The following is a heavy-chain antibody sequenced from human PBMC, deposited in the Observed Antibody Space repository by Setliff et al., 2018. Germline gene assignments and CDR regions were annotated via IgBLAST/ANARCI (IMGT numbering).Heavy chain of an antibody. Sequence: SETLSLTCTGAGGSISSSNYYWGWIRQPPVKGLEWIGSIYYSGSTYYNPSLKSRVTISVDTSKNQFSLKLSSVTAADTAVYYGARPHNSGWHPDAFDIWGQGTMVTVSS. CDR2: IYYSGST. J-gene: IGHJ3*02. D-gene: IGHD6-19*01. CDR1: GGSISSSNYY. CDR3: ARPHNSGWHPDAFDI. V-gene: IGHV4-39*01.